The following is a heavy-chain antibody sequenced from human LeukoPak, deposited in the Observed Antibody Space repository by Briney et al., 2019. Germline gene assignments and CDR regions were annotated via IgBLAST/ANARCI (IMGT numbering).Heavy chain of an antibody. CDR1: GYTLTQLS. CDR3: ATDEKLERTPTFDY. J-gene: IGHJ4*02. CDR2: FDPEDGET. V-gene: IGHV1-24*01. Sequence: ASVKVSCKVSGYTLTQLSMHWVRQAPGKGLEWMGGFDPEDGETIYAQKFQGRVTMTEDTSIDTAYMELSSLRSEDTAVYYCATDEKLERTPTFDYWGQGTLVTVSS. D-gene: IGHD1-1*01.